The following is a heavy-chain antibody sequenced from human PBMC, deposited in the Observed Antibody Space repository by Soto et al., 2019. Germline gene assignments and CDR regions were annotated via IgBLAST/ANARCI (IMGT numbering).Heavy chain of an antibody. D-gene: IGHD2-2*01. Sequence: PGGSLRLSCAASGFTFSSYTMNWVRQAPGKGLEWVSSISGSSTYIYYADSVKGRFTISRDNAKNSLYLDMTSLRAEDTAMYYCARDKDTVVVPQFGPWGQGTLVTVSS. CDR2: ISGSSTYI. CDR1: GFTFSSYT. CDR3: ARDKDTVVVPQFGP. V-gene: IGHV3-21*01. J-gene: IGHJ5*02.